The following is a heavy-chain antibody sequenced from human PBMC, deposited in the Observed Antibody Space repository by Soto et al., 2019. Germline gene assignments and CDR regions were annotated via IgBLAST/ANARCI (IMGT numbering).Heavy chain of an antibody. CDR3: AKITGGTANGLDV. J-gene: IGHJ6*02. CDR1: GFSFGDYA. V-gene: IGHV3-9*01. Sequence: SLRLSCAASGFSFGDYAMHWVRQAPGKGLEWVSGISWKSASIGYADSVKGRFTISRDNAKKSLYLQMNNLRAEDTALYYCAKITGGTANGLDVWGQGT. D-gene: IGHD2-21*02. CDR2: ISWKSASI.